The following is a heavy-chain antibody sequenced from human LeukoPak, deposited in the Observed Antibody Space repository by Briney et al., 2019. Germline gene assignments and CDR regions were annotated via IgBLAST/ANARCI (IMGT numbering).Heavy chain of an antibody. V-gene: IGHV4-59*01. CDR2: IYYSGST. Sequence: KPSETLSLTCTVSGXSISSYYWSWIRQPPGKGLECIVYIYYSGSTNYNPSLKSRVTISVDTSKNQFSLKLSSVTAADTAVYYCARDPMNRRFDYWGQGTLVTVSS. CDR3: ARDPMNRRFDY. J-gene: IGHJ4*02. CDR1: GXSISSYY. D-gene: IGHD3-22*01.